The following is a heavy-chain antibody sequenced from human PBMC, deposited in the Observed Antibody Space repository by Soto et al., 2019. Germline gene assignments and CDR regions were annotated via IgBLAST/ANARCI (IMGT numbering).Heavy chain of an antibody. CDR3: AREVGAPSGWLDP. D-gene: IGHD1-26*01. V-gene: IGHV3-23*01. Sequence: EVQLSESGGDLRQPGGSLRLSCAASGFTFTNYAMTWVRQTPGKGLEWVSGISASGGLKYYADSVRGRFTVSRYNSKNILYLQMDNLRDEDTALYYCAREVGAPSGWLDPWGQGTQVTVSS. CDR1: GFTFTNYA. J-gene: IGHJ5*02. CDR2: ISASGGLK.